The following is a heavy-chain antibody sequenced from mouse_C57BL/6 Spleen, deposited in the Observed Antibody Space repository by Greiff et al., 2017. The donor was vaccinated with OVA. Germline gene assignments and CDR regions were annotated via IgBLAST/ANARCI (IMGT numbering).Heavy chain of an antibody. D-gene: IGHD3-3*01. CDR2: IRLKSDNYAT. CDR3: TEGTLFTLFAY. Sequence: EVNVVESGGGLVQPGGSMKLSCVASGFTFSNYWMNWVRQSPEKGLEWVAQIRLKSDNYATHYAESVKGRFTISRDDSKSSVYLQMNNLRAEDTGIYYCTEGTLFTLFAYWGQGTLVTVSA. CDR1: GFTFSNYW. J-gene: IGHJ3*01. V-gene: IGHV6-3*01.